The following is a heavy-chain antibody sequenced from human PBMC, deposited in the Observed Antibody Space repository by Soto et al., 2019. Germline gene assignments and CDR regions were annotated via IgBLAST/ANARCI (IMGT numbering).Heavy chain of an antibody. D-gene: IGHD1-7*01. J-gene: IGHJ3*02. Sequence: GGSLRLSCAASGFTFRSYAMNWVRQAPGKGLEWVSAISGSAGSTYYADSVKGRFTISRDTSKNTLYLQMNSLRAEDTAVYYCAKGNSWSPALVLDIWGQGTMVTASS. V-gene: IGHV3-23*01. CDR2: ISGSAGST. CDR3: AKGNSWSPALVLDI. CDR1: GFTFRSYA.